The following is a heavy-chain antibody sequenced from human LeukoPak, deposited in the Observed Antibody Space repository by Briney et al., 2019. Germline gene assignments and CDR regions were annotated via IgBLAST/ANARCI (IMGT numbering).Heavy chain of an antibody. CDR2: ISAYNGNT. D-gene: IGHD4-17*01. J-gene: IGHJ4*02. Sequence: ASVKVSCKASGYTFTSYGISWVRQAPGQGLEWMGWISAYNGNTNYAQKFQGRVTITTDESTSTAYMELSSLRSEDTAVYYCARDWNDYGDYVLGYWGQGTLVTVSS. CDR3: ARDWNDYGDYVLGY. CDR1: GYTFTSYG. V-gene: IGHV1-18*01.